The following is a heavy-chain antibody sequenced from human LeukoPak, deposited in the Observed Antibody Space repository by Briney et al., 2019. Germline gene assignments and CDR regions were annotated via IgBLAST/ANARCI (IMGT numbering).Heavy chain of an antibody. CDR3: ARLRYSSSTSYYYYYGMDV. Sequence: PSETLSLTCAVSGGSISSGGYYWSWIRQHPGKGLEWIGYIYYSGSTYYNPSLKSRVTISVDTSKNQFSLKLSSVTAADTAVYYCARLRYSSSTSYYYYYGMDVWGQGTTVTVSS. D-gene: IGHD6-6*01. CDR1: GGSISSGGYY. CDR2: IYYSGST. J-gene: IGHJ6*02. V-gene: IGHV4-31*11.